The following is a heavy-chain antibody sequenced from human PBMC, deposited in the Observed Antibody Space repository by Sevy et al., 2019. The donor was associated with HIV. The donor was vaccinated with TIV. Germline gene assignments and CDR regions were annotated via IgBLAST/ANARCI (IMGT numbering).Heavy chain of an antibody. CDR2: ISSNGLST. V-gene: IGHV3-23*01. D-gene: IGHD3-3*01. CDR1: GFRFDYYA. J-gene: IGHJ4*02. Sequence: GGSLRLSCAVSGFRFDYYAMTWVRQAPGKGLEWVSTISSNGLSTYYTDSVKGRFTIFRDNFKNTLYLQMNSLRVEDTAVYFCAKDVPRDFWSPYSPGYFDYWGQGSLVTVSS. CDR3: AKDVPRDFWSPYSPGYFDY.